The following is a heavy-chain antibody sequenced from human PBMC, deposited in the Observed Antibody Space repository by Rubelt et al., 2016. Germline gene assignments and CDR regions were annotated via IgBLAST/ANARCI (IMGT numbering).Heavy chain of an antibody. CDR2: INHSGSH. CDR3: ARGRRGSSSWLGRDYYGMDV. Sequence: QVQLQQWGAGLLKPSETLSLTCAVYGGSFSGYYWSWIRQHPGKGLEWIGEINHSGSHNYNPSLKSRVTISVDTSKNQCSRKLSSVTAADTAVYYVARGRRGSSSWLGRDYYGMDVGDQGTTVTVSS. D-gene: IGHD6-13*01. J-gene: IGHJ6*02. V-gene: IGHV4-34*01. CDR1: GGSFSGYY.